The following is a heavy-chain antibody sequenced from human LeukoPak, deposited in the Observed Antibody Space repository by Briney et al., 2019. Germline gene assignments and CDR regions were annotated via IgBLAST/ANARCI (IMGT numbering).Heavy chain of an antibody. Sequence: AGGSLRLSCAASGFSFDDYAMHWVRQAPGKGLEWVSGITGNGGTIAYADSVKGRFTVSRDNAKSSLYLQMSSLRAEDMALYYCVRESGSNYFDYWGQGTLVTVSS. CDR1: GFSFDDYA. CDR3: VRESGSNYFDY. V-gene: IGHV3-9*03. CDR2: ITGNGGTI. J-gene: IGHJ4*02. D-gene: IGHD3-22*01.